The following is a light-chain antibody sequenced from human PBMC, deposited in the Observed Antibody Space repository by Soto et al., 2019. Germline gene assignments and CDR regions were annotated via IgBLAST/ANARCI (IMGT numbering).Light chain of an antibody. CDR1: SGHSSYA. J-gene: IGLJ3*02. CDR2: LNSDGSH. Sequence: QSVLTQSPSASASLGASVKLTCTLSSGHSSYAIAWHQQQPEKGPPYLMKLNSDGSHRKGDGIPDRCSGSSSGAERYLTISSLQSEDEADYYCQAWGTGTRGVFGGGTKLTVL. CDR3: QAWGTGTRGV. V-gene: IGLV4-69*01.